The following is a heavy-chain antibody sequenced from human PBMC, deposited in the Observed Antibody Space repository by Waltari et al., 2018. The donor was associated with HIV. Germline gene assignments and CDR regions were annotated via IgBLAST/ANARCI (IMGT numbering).Heavy chain of an antibody. CDR2: FDMKTGVT. V-gene: IGHV1-2*06. CDR3: ARDPQRKDGYNFDS. J-gene: IGHJ4*02. CDR1: GSGFHTYN. Sequence: QLPLVQPGAEVKQPGASGKVSCKTSGSGFHTYNIHWVRQAPGRGLEGMGLFDMKTGVTSYAQAFQGRVTMAGDASISTASLELSSLTSDDTATYYCARDPQRKDGYNFDSWGQGTLVTVSS. D-gene: IGHD5-12*01.